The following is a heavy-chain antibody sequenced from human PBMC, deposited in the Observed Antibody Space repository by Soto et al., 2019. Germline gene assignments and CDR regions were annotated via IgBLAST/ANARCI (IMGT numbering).Heavy chain of an antibody. CDR2: ILYDGSDK. J-gene: IGHJ4*02. V-gene: IGHV3-30*18. CDR1: GFTFSSYG. CDR3: AKAGGGFGDFVHH. Sequence: GSLRLSCAASGFTFSSYGMHWVRQAPGKGLEWVTGILYDGSDKYYADSVKGRFTISRENSKNTLYLQMNSLRTEDSAVYYCAKAGGGFGDFVHHWGQGTPVTVSS. D-gene: IGHD3-10*01.